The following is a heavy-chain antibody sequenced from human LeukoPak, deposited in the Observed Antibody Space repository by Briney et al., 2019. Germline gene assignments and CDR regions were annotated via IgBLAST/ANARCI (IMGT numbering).Heavy chain of an antibody. D-gene: IGHD2-2*01. Sequence: GGSLRLSCAASGFTFSSYVMNWVRQAPGKGLEGVSAISGSGGSTYYADSVKGRFTISRDNSKNTLYLQMNSLRAEDTAVYYCAKPDRERGIVVVPAAIDYWGQGTLVTVSS. J-gene: IGHJ4*02. V-gene: IGHV3-23*01. CDR2: ISGSGGST. CDR1: GFTFSSYV. CDR3: AKPDRERGIVVVPAAIDY.